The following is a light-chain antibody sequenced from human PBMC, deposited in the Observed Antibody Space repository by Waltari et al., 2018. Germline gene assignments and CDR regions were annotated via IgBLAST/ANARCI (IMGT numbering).Light chain of an antibody. CDR1: IIEVGGYNY. Sequence: QSALTQPASVSGYTGQSITISCTANIIEVGGYNYVSWYQQHPGKVPKLIIYDVSRRPSGVSNRFSGSKSGKTASLTISGLQAEDEADYYCTSYTRSSLTWVFGGGTKVTVL. V-gene: IGLV2-14*03. CDR3: TSYTRSSLTWV. J-gene: IGLJ3*02. CDR2: DVS.